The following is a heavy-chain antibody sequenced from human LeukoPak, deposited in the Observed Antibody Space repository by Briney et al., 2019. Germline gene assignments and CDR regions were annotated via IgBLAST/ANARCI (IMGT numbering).Heavy chain of an antibody. CDR2: IKQDGSEK. Sequence: GGSLRLSCAASGFTFSNAWMNWVRQAPGKGLEWVGNIKQDGSEKRYADSVRGRFSISRDNAQTSLYLQMNSLRAEDTAVYYCARASDPWLQLTWGQGTLVTVSS. CDR3: ARASDPWLQLT. CDR1: GFTFSNAW. J-gene: IGHJ5*02. D-gene: IGHD5-24*01. V-gene: IGHV3-7*05.